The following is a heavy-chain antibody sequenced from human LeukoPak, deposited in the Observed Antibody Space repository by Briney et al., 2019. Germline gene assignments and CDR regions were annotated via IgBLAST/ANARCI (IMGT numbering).Heavy chain of an antibody. CDR2: IRSVEGAK. D-gene: IGHD4/OR15-4a*01. V-gene: IGHV3-30*02. Sequence: PGESLTLSCPAAAFTFSRYSRHCVRQAPGEGMDWVALIRSVEGAKVYANSMNGRFTISTDIPKNTVYIQTTSLLADDPSIYYCAKVGTIVEIWGQGTTVTVSS. CDR1: AFTFSRYS. J-gene: IGHJ3*02. CDR3: AKVGTIVEI.